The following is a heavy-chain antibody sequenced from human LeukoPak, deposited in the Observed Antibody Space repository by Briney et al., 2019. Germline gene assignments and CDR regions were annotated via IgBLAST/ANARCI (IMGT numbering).Heavy chain of an antibody. CDR2: ISSSSSTI. V-gene: IGHV3-48*01. J-gene: IGHJ4*02. Sequence: PGGSLRLSCAASGFTFSSYSMNWVRQAPGKGLEWVSYISSSSSTIYYADSVKGRFTISRDNAKNSLYLQMNSLRAGDTAVYYCARDPYYYDSSGYSYWGQGTLVTVSS. D-gene: IGHD3-22*01. CDR1: GFTFSSYS. CDR3: ARDPYYYDSSGYSY.